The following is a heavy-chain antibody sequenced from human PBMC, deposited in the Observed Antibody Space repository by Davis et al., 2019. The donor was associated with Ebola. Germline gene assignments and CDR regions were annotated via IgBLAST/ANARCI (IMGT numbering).Heavy chain of an antibody. D-gene: IGHD3-10*01. J-gene: IGHJ5*02. Sequence: GGSLRLSCAASGFTFSSSVMSWVRQAPGKGLEWVSGISGSGGSTYYADSVKGRFTIPRDNSENMLYLQMNSLRAEDTAVYYCAKDRLRLWLGESSGQGTLVTISS. CDR2: ISGSGGST. CDR3: AKDRLRLWLGES. V-gene: IGHV3-23*01. CDR1: GFTFSSSV.